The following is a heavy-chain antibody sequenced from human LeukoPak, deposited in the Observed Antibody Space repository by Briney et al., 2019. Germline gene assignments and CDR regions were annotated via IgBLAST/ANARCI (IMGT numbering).Heavy chain of an antibody. CDR1: GFTFDYHW. CDR2: IDEGGNKV. Sequence: PGRSLRLSCAASGFTFDYHWMTWVRQAPGKGLEWVANIDEGGNKVYYAESVKGRFTISRDNAKNSVFLQMNSLRAEDTAVYYCVREWFLARYSWGQGALVTVSS. CDR3: VREWFLARYS. J-gene: IGHJ4*02. V-gene: IGHV3-7*01. D-gene: IGHD3-3*01.